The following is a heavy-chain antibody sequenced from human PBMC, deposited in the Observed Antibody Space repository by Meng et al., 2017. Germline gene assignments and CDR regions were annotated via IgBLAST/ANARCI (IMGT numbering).Heavy chain of an antibody. D-gene: IGHD4-17*01. V-gene: IGHV4-31*03. Sequence: QVQLRESGPGLVKPSQTLSLTCTVSGGSISSGGYYWSWIRQHPGKGLEWIGYIYYSGSTYYNPSLKSRVTISVDTSKNQFSLKLSSVTAADTAVYYCARCADYGDYEEYYFDYWGQGTLVTVSS. CDR1: GGSISSGGYY. CDR2: IYYSGST. J-gene: IGHJ4*02. CDR3: ARCADYGDYEEYYFDY.